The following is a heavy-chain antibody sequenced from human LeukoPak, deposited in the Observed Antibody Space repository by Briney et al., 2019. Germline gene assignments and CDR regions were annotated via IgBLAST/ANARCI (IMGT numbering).Heavy chain of an antibody. J-gene: IGHJ4*02. Sequence: SVKVSCKASGGTFSSYAISWVRQAPGQGLEWMGRTIPMLATTNNAQKFQGRVTITADKSTSTAYMDLSSLSSEDTAVYYCAGSVVGLHGGTYNFDYWGQGTLVTVSS. CDR2: TIPMLATT. V-gene: IGHV1-69*04. CDR3: AGSVVGLHGGTYNFDY. CDR1: GGTFSSYA. D-gene: IGHD1-26*01.